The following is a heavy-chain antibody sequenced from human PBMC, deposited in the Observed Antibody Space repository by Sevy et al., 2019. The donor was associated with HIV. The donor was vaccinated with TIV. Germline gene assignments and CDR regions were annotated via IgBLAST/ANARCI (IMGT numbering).Heavy chain of an antibody. Sequence: SETLSLTCSVSGGSISSYYWSWIRQPPGKGLEWIGSFYYSGKNIYSPSLKRQVTISVETSKNQFSLKLKSVTAADTAVYYCASEGPSYYDRSGYYRFDYWGQGTLVTVSS. D-gene: IGHD3-22*01. CDR1: GGSISSYY. CDR3: ASEGPSYYDRSGYYRFDY. CDR2: FYYSGKN. V-gene: IGHV4-59*01. J-gene: IGHJ4*02.